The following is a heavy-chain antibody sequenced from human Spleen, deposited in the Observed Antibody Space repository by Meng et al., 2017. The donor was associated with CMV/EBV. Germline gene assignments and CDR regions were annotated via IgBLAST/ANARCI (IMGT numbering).Heavy chain of an antibody. D-gene: IGHD2-2*02. Sequence: GESLKISCAASGFSFSTYAMSWVRQAPGKGLEWASVIYSGGSNTYYADSVKGRFTISRDNSKNTQYLQMNSLRAEDTAVYYCATGEGLYCSTASCFTSQWYFDYWGQGTLVTVSS. J-gene: IGHJ4*02. V-gene: IGHV3-23*03. CDR1: GFSFSTYA. CDR2: IYSGGSNT. CDR3: ATGEGLYCSTASCFTSQWYFDY.